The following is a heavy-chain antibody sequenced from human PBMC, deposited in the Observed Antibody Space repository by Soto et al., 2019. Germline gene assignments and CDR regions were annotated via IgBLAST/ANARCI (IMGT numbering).Heavy chain of an antibody. CDR2: ISYDGSNT. CDR1: GFTFSSYA. J-gene: IGHJ4*02. D-gene: IGHD1-26*01. Sequence: QVQLVESGGGVVQPGRSLRLSCAASGFTFSSYAMHWVRQAPGKGLEWVAVISYDGSNTYYADSVKGRFTISRDNSKNTLYLQMNSLRAEDTAVYYCAKDGSDYWGQGTLVTVSS. CDR3: AKDGSDY. V-gene: IGHV3-30*18.